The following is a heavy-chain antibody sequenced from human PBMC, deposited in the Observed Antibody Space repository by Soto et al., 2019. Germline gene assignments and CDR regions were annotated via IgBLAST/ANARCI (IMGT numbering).Heavy chain of an antibody. Sequence: QVQLVESGGGVVQPGRSLRLSCAASGFTFSTNAMHWVRQAPGKGLEWVAVISYHGSTRYYADSMKRRFTISRDNSKNTLYLQMNNLRAEDTAVYYCAKQFSGWSYYFDYWGQGTLVTVSS. CDR2: ISYHGSTR. CDR1: GFTFSTNA. J-gene: IGHJ4*02. V-gene: IGHV3-30-3*02. D-gene: IGHD6-19*01. CDR3: AKQFSGWSYYFDY.